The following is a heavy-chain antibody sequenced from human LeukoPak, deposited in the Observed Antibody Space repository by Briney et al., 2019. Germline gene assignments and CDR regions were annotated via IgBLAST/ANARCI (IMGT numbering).Heavy chain of an antibody. CDR1: GGSISSSSYY. CDR3: ARSRIYGSYAFDY. J-gene: IGHJ4*02. D-gene: IGHD4-17*01. CDR2: IYYSGST. Sequence: SETLSLTCTVSGGSISSSSYYWGWIRQPPGKGLEWIGSIYYSGSTYYNPSLKSRVTISVDTSKNQFSLKLSSVTAADTAVYYCARSRIYGSYAFDYWGQGTLVTVSS. V-gene: IGHV4-39*07.